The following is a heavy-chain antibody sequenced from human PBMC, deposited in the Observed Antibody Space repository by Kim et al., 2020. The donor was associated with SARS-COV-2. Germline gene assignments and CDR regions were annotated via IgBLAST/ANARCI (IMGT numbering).Heavy chain of an antibody. CDR3: ARDSAIFGVSSDHNAFDI. Sequence: ASVKVSCKASGYTFTSYGISWVRQAPGQGLEWMGWISAYNGNTNYAQKLQGRVTMTTDTSTSTAYMELRSLRSDDTAVYYCARDSAIFGVSSDHNAFDIWGQGTMVTVSS. CDR1: GYTFTSYG. J-gene: IGHJ3*02. V-gene: IGHV1-18*01. CDR2: ISAYNGNT. D-gene: IGHD3-3*01.